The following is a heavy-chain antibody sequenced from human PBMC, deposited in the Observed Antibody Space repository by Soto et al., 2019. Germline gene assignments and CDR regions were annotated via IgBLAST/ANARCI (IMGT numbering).Heavy chain of an antibody. V-gene: IGHV1-18*01. CDR3: VRDNTMVRGPSGWFDP. Sequence: ASVKVSCKASGYTFTSYGISWVRQAPGQGLEWMGWISAYNGNTNYAQKLQGRVTMTTDTSTSTAYMELRSLRSDDTAVYYCVRDNTMVRGPSGWFDPWGQGTLVTVSS. CDR1: GYTFTSYG. J-gene: IGHJ5*02. CDR2: ISAYNGNT. D-gene: IGHD3-10*01.